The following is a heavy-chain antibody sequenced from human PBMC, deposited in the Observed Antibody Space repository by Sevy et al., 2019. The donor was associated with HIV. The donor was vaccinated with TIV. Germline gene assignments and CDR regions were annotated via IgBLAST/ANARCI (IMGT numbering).Heavy chain of an antibody. CDR1: GFTFSNAW. Sequence: GESLKISCAASGFTFSNAWMSWVRQAPGKGLEWVGRIKSKTDGGTTDYAAPVKGRFTISRDDSKNTLYLQMNSLKTEDTAVYYCTTDRPITMVRGVIKGYFDYWGQGTLVTVSS. J-gene: IGHJ4*02. CDR2: IKSKTDGGTT. V-gene: IGHV3-15*01. D-gene: IGHD3-10*01. CDR3: TTDRPITMVRGVIKGYFDY.